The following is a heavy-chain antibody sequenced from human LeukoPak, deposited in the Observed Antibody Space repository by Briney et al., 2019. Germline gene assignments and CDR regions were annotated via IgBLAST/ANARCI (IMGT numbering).Heavy chain of an antibody. D-gene: IGHD2-21*02. Sequence: PSETLSLTCTVSGGSISSSSYYWGWIRQPPGKGLEGIGSIYYSGSTYYNPPLKSRVTISVDTSKNQFSLKLSSVTAADTTVYYCARLSCGGDCDFPYHYYYYYMDVWGKGTTVTISS. CDR2: IYYSGST. V-gene: IGHV4-39*01. J-gene: IGHJ6*03. CDR1: GGSISSSSYY. CDR3: ARLSCGGDCDFPYHYYYYYMDV.